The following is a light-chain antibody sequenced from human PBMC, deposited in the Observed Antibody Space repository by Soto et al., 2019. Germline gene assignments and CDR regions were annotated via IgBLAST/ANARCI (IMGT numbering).Light chain of an antibody. CDR2: DAS. CDR3: QKRSNWPLYT. Sequence: EIVLTQSPATLSLSPGERATLSCRARQSVSSYLAWYQQKPGQAPRLLIYDASNRATGIPARFSGSGSGTDFTLTISSLEPEDFAVYYCQKRSNWPLYTFGQGTKVDIK. CDR1: QSVSSY. V-gene: IGKV3-11*01. J-gene: IGKJ2*01.